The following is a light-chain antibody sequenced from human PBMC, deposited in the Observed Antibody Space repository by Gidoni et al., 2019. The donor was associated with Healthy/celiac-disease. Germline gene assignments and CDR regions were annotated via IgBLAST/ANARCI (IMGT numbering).Light chain of an antibody. CDR3: QQYYSNPL. J-gene: IGKJ3*01. Sequence: IVITQSLDSLAVSLCERATINCKSSKSVLYSSNNKNYLAWYQQKPGKSPKLLIYWASTRECGVPDRFSGSGSGTDFTLTISSLQAEDVAVYYCQQYYSNPLFGPGTKVEIK. V-gene: IGKV4-1*01. CDR2: WAS. CDR1: KSVLYSSNNKNY.